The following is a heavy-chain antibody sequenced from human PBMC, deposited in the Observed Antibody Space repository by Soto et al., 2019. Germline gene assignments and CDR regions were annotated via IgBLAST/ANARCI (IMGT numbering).Heavy chain of an antibody. D-gene: IGHD2-15*01. CDR2: IYSGGST. Sequence: EVPLVESGGGLVQPGGSLRLSCAASGFTVSSNYMNWVRQAPGKGLEWVSVIYSGGSTYYADSVKGRFTISRDNSKNTLYLQMSSLRAEDTAVYYCARGYCSGGSCYSVWFDSWGQGTLVTVSS. CDR3: ARGYCSGGSCYSVWFDS. CDR1: GFTVSSNY. J-gene: IGHJ5*01. V-gene: IGHV3-66*01.